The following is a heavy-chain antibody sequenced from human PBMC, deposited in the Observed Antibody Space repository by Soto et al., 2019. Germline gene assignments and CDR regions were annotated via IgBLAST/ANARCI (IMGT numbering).Heavy chain of an antibody. J-gene: IGHJ4*02. D-gene: IGHD6-13*01. Sequence: GGSLRLSCAASGFTFSSYAMSWVRQAPGKGLEWVSAISGSGGSTYYADSVKGRFTISRDNSKNTLYLQMNSLRAEDTAVYYCAKDLIRGGSWAGFDYWGQGTLVTVSS. CDR2: ISGSGGST. V-gene: IGHV3-23*01. CDR1: GFTFSSYA. CDR3: AKDLIRGGSWAGFDY.